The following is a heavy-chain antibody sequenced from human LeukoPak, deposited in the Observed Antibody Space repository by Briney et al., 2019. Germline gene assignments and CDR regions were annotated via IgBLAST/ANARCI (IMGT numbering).Heavy chain of an antibody. CDR3: ARVISVRWGIVVVPAAPRVWFDP. CDR2: ISAYNGNT. V-gene: IGHV1-18*01. Sequence: GASVKVSCKASGYTFTSYGISWVRQAPGQGLEWMGWISAYNGNTNYAQKLQGRVTMTTDTSTSTAYMELRSLRSDDTAVYYCARVISVRWGIVVVPAAPRVWFDPWGQGTLVTVPS. CDR1: GYTFTSYG. J-gene: IGHJ5*02. D-gene: IGHD2-2*01.